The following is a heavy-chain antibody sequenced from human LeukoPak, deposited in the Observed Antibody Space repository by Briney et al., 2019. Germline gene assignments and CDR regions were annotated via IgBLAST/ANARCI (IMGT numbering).Heavy chain of an antibody. CDR2: IKQDGIEK. D-gene: IGHD3-16*02. CDR1: GFTFSSYW. V-gene: IGHV3-7*01. J-gene: IGHJ4*02. Sequence: GGSLRLSCAASGFTFSSYWMSWVRQAPGKGLEWVANIKQDGIEKYYVDSVKGRFTISRDNAKNSLYLQMNSLRAEDTAVYYCARDFFAFGGVIALLDYWGQGTLVTVSS. CDR3: ARDFFAFGGVIALLDY.